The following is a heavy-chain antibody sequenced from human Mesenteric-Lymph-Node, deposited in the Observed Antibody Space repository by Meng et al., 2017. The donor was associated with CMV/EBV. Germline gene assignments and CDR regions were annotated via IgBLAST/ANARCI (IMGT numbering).Heavy chain of an antibody. D-gene: IGHD2-2*02. CDR3: ARAGYCSTASYYMDLYYYGMDV. V-gene: IGHV1-18*01. CDR2: ISAYNGNT. J-gene: IGHJ6*02. CDR1: GFIFTTYG. Sequence: ASVKVSCKTSGFIFTTYGISWVRQAPGQGLEWMGRISAYNGNTNYAQKFQGRVTMTTDTSTVTAYMELRSLRSDDTAMYYCARAGYCSTASYYMDLYYYGMDVWGQGTTVTVSS.